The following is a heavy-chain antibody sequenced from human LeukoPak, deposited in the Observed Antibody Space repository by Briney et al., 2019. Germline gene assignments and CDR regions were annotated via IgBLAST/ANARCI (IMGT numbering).Heavy chain of an antibody. CDR3: ATELRWKDH. J-gene: IGHJ4*02. D-gene: IGHD4-23*01. Sequence: ASVNVFRKASGYTFTNYDINWVRQASGQGLEWMGYMKPNSGNTGYAQKFQGRVTMTRDTSISTAYMELSSLTSEDTAVYYCATELRWKDHWGQGTLVTVSS. CDR1: GYTFTNYD. CDR2: MKPNSGNT. V-gene: IGHV1-8*01.